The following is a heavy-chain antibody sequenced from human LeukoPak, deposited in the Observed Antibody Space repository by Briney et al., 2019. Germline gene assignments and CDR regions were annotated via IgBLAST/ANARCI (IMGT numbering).Heavy chain of an antibody. J-gene: IGHJ3*02. CDR3: ARDNHYYGSGSPAFDI. CDR2: ISFIIATI. Sequence: GGSLRLSCEASGFTFSSYSMNWVRQAPGKGLDGVSYISFIIATIHYADSVKGRFTVSRDNAKNSLYLQMNSLRAEDTALYFCARDNHYYGSGSPAFDIWGQGTMVTVSS. D-gene: IGHD3-10*01. V-gene: IGHV3-48*01. CDR1: GFTFSSYS.